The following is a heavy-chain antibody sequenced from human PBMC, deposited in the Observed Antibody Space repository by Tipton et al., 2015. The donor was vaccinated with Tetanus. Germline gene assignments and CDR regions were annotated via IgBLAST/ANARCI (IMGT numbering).Heavy chain of an antibody. CDR2: IYYSWST. CDR3: ARLTCSSPSCYYYYSYYLAV. CDR1: GDSIRSEDYY. Sequence: TLSLTCSVSGDSIRSEDYYWGWIRQSPGKGLEWLGYIYYSWSTYNNPSLKSRVSISLDASKNQFSLSLNSVTVADSATYYCARLTCSSPSCYYYYSYYLAVWGTGTAAAVSS. V-gene: IGHV4-30-4*01. D-gene: IGHD2-2*01. J-gene: IGHJ6*03.